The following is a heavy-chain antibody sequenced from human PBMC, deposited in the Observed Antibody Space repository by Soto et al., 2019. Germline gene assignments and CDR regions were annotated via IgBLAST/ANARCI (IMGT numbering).Heavy chain of an antibody. D-gene: IGHD2-8*01. CDR1: GFTFSTYW. V-gene: IGHV3-7*01. J-gene: IGHJ5*02. CDR2: INEDGSEK. CDR3: ARGRSNQYESSHTPKFDX. Sequence: PGGSLRLSCAASGFTFSTYWMSWVRQAPGKGLEWVANINEDGSEKYYVDSVEVRFTISRDNANNSLYLQMTSLRAEDTALYYCARGRSNQYESSHTPKFDXWGRGTLVTVSX.